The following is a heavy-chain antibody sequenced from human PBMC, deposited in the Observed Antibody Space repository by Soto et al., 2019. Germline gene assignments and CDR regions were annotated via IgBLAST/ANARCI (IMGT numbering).Heavy chain of an antibody. D-gene: IGHD6-6*01. CDR1: GFTFSDYG. J-gene: IGHJ4*02. V-gene: IGHV3-30*18. CDR3: AKDLGYSSSSGYFDY. CDR2: ISYDGNNK. Sequence: ESGGGVVQPGRSLRLSCAASGFTFSDYGIHWVRQAPGKGLEWVAVISYDGNNKYYADSVKGRFTISRDNSKNTLYLQMNSLRAEDTAVYYCAKDLGYSSSSGYFDYWGQGSLVTVSS.